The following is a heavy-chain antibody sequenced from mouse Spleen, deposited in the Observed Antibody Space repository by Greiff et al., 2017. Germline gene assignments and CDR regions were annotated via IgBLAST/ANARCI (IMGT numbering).Heavy chain of an antibody. CDR3: ARRHYYGFFDY. J-gene: IGHJ2*01. CDR1: GYTFTSYW. Sequence: LVESGAELVMPGASVKLSCKASGYTFTSYWMHWVKQRPGQGLEWIGEIDPSDSYTNYNQKFKGKATLTVDKSSSTAYMQLSSLTSEDSAVYYCARRHYYGFFDYWGQGTTLTVSS. V-gene: IGHV1-69*01. D-gene: IGHD1-2*01. CDR2: IDPSDSYT.